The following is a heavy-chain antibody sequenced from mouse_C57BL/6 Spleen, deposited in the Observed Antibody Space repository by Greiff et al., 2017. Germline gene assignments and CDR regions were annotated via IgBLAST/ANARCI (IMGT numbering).Heavy chain of an antibody. J-gene: IGHJ2*01. CDR3: ARKGYYPDY. CDR1: GYSITSGYY. V-gene: IGHV3-6*01. Sequence: ESGPGLVKPSQSLSLTCSVTGYSITSGYYWNWIRQFPGNKLEWMGYISYDGSNNYNPSLKNRISITRDTSKNQFFLKLNSVTTEDTATYYCARKGYYPDYWGQGTTLTVSS. CDR2: ISYDGSN.